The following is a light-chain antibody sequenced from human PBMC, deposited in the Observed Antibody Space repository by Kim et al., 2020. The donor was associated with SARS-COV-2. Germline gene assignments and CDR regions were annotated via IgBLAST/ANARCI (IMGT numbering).Light chain of an antibody. Sequence: SSELTQDPVVSVALGQTVRITCQGDSLRSYYATWYQQMPRQAPVVVIYGRNNRPSGIPDRFSGSASGNTASLTISGTQAEDEADFYCQSRDSGGKVVFGGGTKLTVL. CDR2: GRN. J-gene: IGLJ2*01. CDR3: QSRDSGGKVV. CDR1: SLRSYY. V-gene: IGLV3-19*01.